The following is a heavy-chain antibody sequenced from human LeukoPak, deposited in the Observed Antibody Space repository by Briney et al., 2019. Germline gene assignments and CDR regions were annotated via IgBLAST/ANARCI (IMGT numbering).Heavy chain of an antibody. J-gene: IGHJ5*02. Sequence: ASXKVSCKASGYTFTSYGISWVRQAPGQGLEWMGWISAYNGNTNYAQKLQGRVTMTTDTSTSTAYMELRSLRSDDTAVYYCVRAAAGLVSDPWGQGTLVTVSS. CDR3: VRAAAGLVSDP. D-gene: IGHD6-13*01. V-gene: IGHV1-18*01. CDR2: ISAYNGNT. CDR1: GYTFTSYG.